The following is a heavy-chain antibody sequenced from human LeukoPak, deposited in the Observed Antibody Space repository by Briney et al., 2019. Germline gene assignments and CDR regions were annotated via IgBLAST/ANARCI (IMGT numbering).Heavy chain of an antibody. CDR2: ISSSGSTI. V-gene: IGHV3-48*03. CDR3: ARGTWDRRGNPRSDYFDY. Sequence: GGSLRLSCAASGFTFSSYEMNWVRQAPGKGLEWVSYISSSGSTIYYADSVKGRFTISRDNAKNSLYLQMNSLKSEDTAVYYCARGTWDRRGNPRSDYFDYWGQGALVTVSS. J-gene: IGHJ4*02. CDR1: GFTFSSYE. D-gene: IGHD1-14*01.